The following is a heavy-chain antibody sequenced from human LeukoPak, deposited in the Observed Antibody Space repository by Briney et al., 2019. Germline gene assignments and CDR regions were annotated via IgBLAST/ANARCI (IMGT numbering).Heavy chain of an antibody. CDR1: GFTFSSYG. J-gene: IGHJ4*02. Sequence: PGGSLRLSCAASGFTFSSYGMHWVRQAPGKGLEWVAVIWYDGSNKYYADSVKGRFTISRDNSKNTLYLQMNSLRAEDTAVYYCARDHRFEHDFDYWGQGTLVTVSS. D-gene: IGHD3-16*02. V-gene: IGHV3-33*01. CDR3: ARDHRFEHDFDY. CDR2: IWYDGSNK.